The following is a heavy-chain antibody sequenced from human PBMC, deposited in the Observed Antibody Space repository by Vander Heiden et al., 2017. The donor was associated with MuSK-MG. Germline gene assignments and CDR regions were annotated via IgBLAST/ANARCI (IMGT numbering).Heavy chain of an antibody. Sequence: QVQLQQWGAGLLKPSETLSLTCAVYDESFSGYYWSWIRQPPGKGLEWIGEINHSGSTNYNPSLKSRVTISVDPSKNQFSLKLSSVTAADTAVYYCARMRIAAAGFAFDIWGQGTMVTVSS. CDR2: INHSGST. CDR3: ARMRIAAAGFAFDI. V-gene: IGHV4-34*01. CDR1: DESFSGYY. J-gene: IGHJ3*02. D-gene: IGHD6-13*01.